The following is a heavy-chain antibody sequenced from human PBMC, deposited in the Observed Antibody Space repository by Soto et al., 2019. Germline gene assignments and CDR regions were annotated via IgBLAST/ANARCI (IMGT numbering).Heavy chain of an antibody. CDR3: AKDIGGSGSYFGYFQH. CDR1: GFTFSSYA. J-gene: IGHJ1*01. CDR2: ISGSGGST. D-gene: IGHD3-10*01. V-gene: IGHV3-23*01. Sequence: EVPLLESGGGLVQPGGSLRLSCAASGFTFSSYAMSWVRQAPGKGLEWVSAISGSGGSTYYADSVKGRFTISRDNSSYTLYLQINSLRAEDTAVYYCAKDIGGSGSYFGYFQHWGQGTLVTVSS.